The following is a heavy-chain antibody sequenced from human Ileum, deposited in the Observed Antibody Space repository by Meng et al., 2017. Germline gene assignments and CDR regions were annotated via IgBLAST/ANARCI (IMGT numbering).Heavy chain of an antibody. Sequence: GESLKISCAASGFTFSSDWIHWVRQAPGEGLVWVLRSNTDGSSTNYAGSVKGRFTISRDNAKNTLYLQMNSLRAEDTAVYYCTRDPDQVRGIWGQGTRVTVSS. J-gene: IGHJ4*02. CDR2: SNTDGSST. CDR1: GFTFSSDW. CDR3: TRDPDQVRGI. V-gene: IGHV3-74*01. D-gene: IGHD3-10*01.